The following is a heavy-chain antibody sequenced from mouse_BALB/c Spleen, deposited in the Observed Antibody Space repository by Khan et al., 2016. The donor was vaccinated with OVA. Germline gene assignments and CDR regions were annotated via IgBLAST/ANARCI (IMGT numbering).Heavy chain of an antibody. Sequence: VQLQQSGPELVKPGASVKIPCKASGYTFPDYNMDWVKQSHGKSLEWIGDINPNNGGTIYNQKFKGKATLTVDKSSSTAYMELRSLTSEDTAVYYCARGGYGGFAYWGQGTLVTVSA. CDR2: INPNNGGT. D-gene: IGHD2-14*01. CDR3: ARGGYGGFAY. J-gene: IGHJ3*01. V-gene: IGHV1-18*01. CDR1: GYTFPDYN.